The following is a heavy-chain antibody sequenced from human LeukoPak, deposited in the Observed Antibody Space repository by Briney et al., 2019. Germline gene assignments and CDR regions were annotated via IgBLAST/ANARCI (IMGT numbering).Heavy chain of an antibody. V-gene: IGHV1-18*01. CDR3: ARDLTYYYGSGSPSWFDP. D-gene: IGHD3-10*01. CDR2: ISAYNGNT. Sequence: ASVKVSCKASGYTFTSYAISWVRQAPGQGLEWMGWISAYNGNTNYAQKLQGRVTMTTDTSTSTAYMELRSLRSDDTAVYYCARDLTYYYGSGSPSWFDPWGQGTLVTVSS. J-gene: IGHJ5*02. CDR1: GYTFTSYA.